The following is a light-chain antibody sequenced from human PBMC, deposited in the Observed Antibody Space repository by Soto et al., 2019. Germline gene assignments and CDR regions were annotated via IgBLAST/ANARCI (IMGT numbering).Light chain of an antibody. V-gene: IGKV3-15*01. CDR2: GAS. CDR3: QQCNNWPPT. CDR1: QTISRRY. J-gene: IGKJ1*01. Sequence: EIVLTQSPGTLSLSPGERATHSRRASQTISRRYLAWYLQKPAQAPRLLIYGASPRATGIPARCSGSGSGTEFTLTVSSLQSEDFAVYYCQQCNNWPPTFGQGTKV.